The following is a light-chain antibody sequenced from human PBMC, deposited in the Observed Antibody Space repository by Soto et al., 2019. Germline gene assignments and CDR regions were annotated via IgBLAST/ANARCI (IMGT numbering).Light chain of an antibody. CDR1: QSVRSD. CDR2: GAS. Sequence: EIVMTQSPATLSVSPGERATLSRRASQSVRSDLAWYQQRPGQAPRLLIYGASTRATGIPARFSGSVSGTEYTLTISSLQSEDFATYCCQQYNGYSQSSLGQGTKGDIK. J-gene: IGKJ2*01. V-gene: IGKV3-15*01. CDR3: QQYNGYSQSS.